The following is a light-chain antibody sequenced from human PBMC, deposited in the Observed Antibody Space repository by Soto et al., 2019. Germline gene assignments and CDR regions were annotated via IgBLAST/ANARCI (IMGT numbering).Light chain of an antibody. Sequence: QSVLTQPPSASGSPGQSVAISCTGTSSDVGGYNYVSWYQQHPGKAPKLMIYEVNKRPSGVPDRFSGSKSGNTASLTVSGLQAEDEADYYCQAYDYSLTASVFGGGTQLTVL. CDR3: QAYDYSLTASV. V-gene: IGLV2-8*01. CDR2: EVN. CDR1: SSDVGGYNY. J-gene: IGLJ3*02.